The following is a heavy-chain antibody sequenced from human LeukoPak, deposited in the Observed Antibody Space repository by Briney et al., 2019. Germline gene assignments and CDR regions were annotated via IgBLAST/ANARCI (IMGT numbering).Heavy chain of an antibody. CDR1: GYSISSGYY. CDR3: ARDPAYYFDY. J-gene: IGHJ4*02. Sequence: SETLSLTCTVSGYSISSGYYWGWIRQPPGKGLEWIGSIYNSGSTYYNPSLKSRVTISVDTSKNQFSLKLSSVTAADTAVYYCARDPAYYFDYWGQGTLVTVSS. CDR2: IYNSGST. V-gene: IGHV4-38-2*02.